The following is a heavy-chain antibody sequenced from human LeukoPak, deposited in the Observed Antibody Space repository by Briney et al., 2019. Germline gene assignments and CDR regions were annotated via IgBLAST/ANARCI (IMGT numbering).Heavy chain of an antibody. CDR3: GRVGGRSKAAKGDAFDI. V-gene: IGHV3-21*01. CDR1: GFTFSSYS. J-gene: IGHJ3*02. Sequence: GGSLRLSCAASGFTFSSYSMNWVRQAPGKGLEWVSSISSGSTYMYYAESVKGRFTISRDNAQNSMYLQMNSLRAEDTAVYYCGRVGGRSKAAKGDAFDIWGQGTMVTVSS. CDR2: ISSGSTYM. D-gene: IGHD6-6*01.